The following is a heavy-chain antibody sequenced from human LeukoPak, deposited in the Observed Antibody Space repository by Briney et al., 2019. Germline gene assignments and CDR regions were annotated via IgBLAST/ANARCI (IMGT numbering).Heavy chain of an antibody. V-gene: IGHV4-61*02. Sequence: SETLSLTCTVSGGSISSGSYYWSWIRQPAGKGLEWIGRIYTSGSTNYNPSLKSRVTISVDTSKNQFSLKLSSVTAADTAVYYCARGVWFGELSYDQYFDPWGQGTLVTVSS. D-gene: IGHD3-10*01. CDR3: ARGVWFGELSYDQYFDP. CDR1: GGSISSGSYY. J-gene: IGHJ5*02. CDR2: IYTSGST.